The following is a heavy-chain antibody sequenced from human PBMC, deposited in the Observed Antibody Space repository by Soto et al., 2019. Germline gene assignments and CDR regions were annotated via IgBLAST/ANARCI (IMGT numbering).Heavy chain of an antibody. CDR1: GGTFSSYA. CDR3: AGGADRPHYYYYGMDV. CDR2: IIPIFGTA. Sequence: SVKVSCKASGGTFSSYAISWVRQAPGQGLEWMGGIIPIFGTANYAQKFQGRVTFTADESTSTAYMELSSLRSEDTAVYYCAGGADRPHYYYYGMDVWGQGTTVTVSS. V-gene: IGHV1-69*13. D-gene: IGHD6-6*01. J-gene: IGHJ6*02.